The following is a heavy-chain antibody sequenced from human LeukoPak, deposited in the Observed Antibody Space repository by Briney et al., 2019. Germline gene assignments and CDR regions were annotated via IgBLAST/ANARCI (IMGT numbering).Heavy chain of an antibody. CDR2: IIPIFGTA. CDR1: GGTFSSYA. V-gene: IGHV1-69*05. D-gene: IGHD3-22*01. Sequence: SVKVSCKASGGTFSSYAISRVRQAPGQGLEWMGGIIPIFGTANYAQKFQGRVTITTDESTSTAYMELSSLRSEDTAVYYCARDGGVYYDSSGPSFDYWGQGTLVTVSS. CDR3: ARDGGVYYDSSGPSFDY. J-gene: IGHJ4*02.